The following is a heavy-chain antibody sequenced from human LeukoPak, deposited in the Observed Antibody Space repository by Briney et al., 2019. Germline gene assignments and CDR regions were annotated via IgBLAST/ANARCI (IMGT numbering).Heavy chain of an antibody. Sequence: PGGSLRLSCAVSGFTFSSYGMHWVRQAPGKGLEWVAVISYDGSSKDYADSVKGRFTISRDNSKKTLYLQMNSLRAEDTALYYCAKERWPNGGGDCYSVYWGQGTLGTVSS. V-gene: IGHV3-30*18. CDR1: GFTFSSYG. J-gene: IGHJ4*02. CDR3: AKERWPNGGGDCYSVY. CDR2: ISYDGSSK. D-gene: IGHD2-21*02.